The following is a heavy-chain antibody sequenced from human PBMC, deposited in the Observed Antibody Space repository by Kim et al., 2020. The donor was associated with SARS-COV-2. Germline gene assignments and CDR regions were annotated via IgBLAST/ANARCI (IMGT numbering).Heavy chain of an antibody. Sequence: SPPFQGQLTISADQSIPTAYLQWSSLKASDTAMYYCARSPMTTPRKSFDYWGQGTLVTVSS. CDR3: ARSPMTTPRKSFDY. D-gene: IGHD4-17*01. J-gene: IGHJ4*02. V-gene: IGHV5-51*01.